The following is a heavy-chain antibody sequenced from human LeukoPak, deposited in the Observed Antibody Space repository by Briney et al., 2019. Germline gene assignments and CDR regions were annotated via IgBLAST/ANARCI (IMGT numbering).Heavy chain of an antibody. Sequence: SETLSLTCTVSGGSISSYYWSWIRQPPGKRLEWIGYIYHSGSTNYNSSLKSRVTISVDTSKNQFSLKLSSVTAADTAVYYCARQRRHYNTYYFDYWGQGTLVTVSS. D-gene: IGHD1-14*01. J-gene: IGHJ4*02. CDR2: IYHSGST. V-gene: IGHV4-59*08. CDR1: GGSISSYY. CDR3: ARQRRHYNTYYFDY.